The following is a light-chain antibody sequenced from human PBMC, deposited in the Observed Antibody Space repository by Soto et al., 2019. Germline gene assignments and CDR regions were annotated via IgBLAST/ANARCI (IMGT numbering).Light chain of an antibody. J-gene: IGKJ4*01. CDR2: AAS. V-gene: IGKV1-39*01. CDR1: QTISTY. CDR3: QQGSISPLT. Sequence: DIQMTQSPSSLSASVGDRVTITCRASQTISTYLNWYQQRPGKAPKVLIYAASSLQSGVPSRFSGSGSGTEFTLTISGLQPEYFATYYGQQGSISPLTFGGGTRVEI.